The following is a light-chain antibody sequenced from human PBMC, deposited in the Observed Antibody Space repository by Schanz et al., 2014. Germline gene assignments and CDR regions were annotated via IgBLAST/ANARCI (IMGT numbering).Light chain of an antibody. V-gene: IGKV3D-15*01. CDR2: DAS. J-gene: IGKJ1*01. CDR3: QQYNNWPRT. CDR1: ERVSSN. Sequence: VMTQSPATLSVSPGDRATLSCRATERVSSNYFAWYQQRPGQAPRLLIYDASNRAPGIPARFSGSGSGTDFTLTISSLQSEDFAVYYCQQYNNWPRTFGQGTKVEIK.